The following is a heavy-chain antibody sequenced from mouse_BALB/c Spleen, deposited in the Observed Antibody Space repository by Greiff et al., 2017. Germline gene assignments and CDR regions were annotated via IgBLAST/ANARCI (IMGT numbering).Heavy chain of an antibody. CDR1: GYTSTDYE. Sequence: QVQLQQSGAELVRPGASVTLSCKASGYTSTDYEMHWVKQTPVHGLEWIGAIDPETGGTAYNQKFKGKATLTADKSSSTAYMELRSLTSEDSAVYYCTRDDGNDYWGQGTTLTVSS. J-gene: IGHJ2*01. CDR3: TRDDGNDY. V-gene: IGHV1-15*01. CDR2: IDPETGGT. D-gene: IGHD2-3*01.